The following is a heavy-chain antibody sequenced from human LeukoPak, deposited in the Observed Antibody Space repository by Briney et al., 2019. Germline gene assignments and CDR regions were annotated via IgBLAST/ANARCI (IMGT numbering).Heavy chain of an antibody. Sequence: SETLSLTCTVSGGSISSGGYYWSWIRQHPGKGLEWIGYIYYSGSTYYNPSLKSRVTISVDTSKNQFSLKLSSVTAADTAVYYCALTPYYYDRKRFDPWGQGTLVTVSS. J-gene: IGHJ5*02. CDR3: ALTPYYYDRKRFDP. D-gene: IGHD3-22*01. CDR2: IYYSGST. CDR1: GGSISSGGYY. V-gene: IGHV4-31*03.